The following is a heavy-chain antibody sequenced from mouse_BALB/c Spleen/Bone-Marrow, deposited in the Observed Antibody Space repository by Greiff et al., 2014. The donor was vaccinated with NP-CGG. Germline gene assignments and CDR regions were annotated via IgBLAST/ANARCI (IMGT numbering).Heavy chain of an antibody. V-gene: IGHV1-15*01. J-gene: IGHJ4*01. CDR3: TREESYSGYDVPMDY. D-gene: IGHD2-2*01. CDR1: GYKFTDYE. Sequence: QVQLQQSGAELVRPGASVTLSCKASGYKFTDYEMHWVKQTPVHGLEWIGSIDPETGGTAYNQNFKGKATLTADRSSTTAYMELRNLTSEDSAVYYCTREESYSGYDVPMDYWGQGTSVTVSS. CDR2: IDPETGGT.